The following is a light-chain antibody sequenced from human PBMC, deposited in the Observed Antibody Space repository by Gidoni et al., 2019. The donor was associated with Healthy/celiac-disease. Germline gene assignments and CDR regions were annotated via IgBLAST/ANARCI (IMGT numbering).Light chain of an antibody. Sequence: DIQMTQSPSSLSASVGDRVTITCRASQTISRYLHWYQQRPGKVPKLLIYTASSLQSGVPSRFSGSGSGTDFTLTISSLQPEDFATYYCQPSYSTPWTFGQGTKVEI. J-gene: IGKJ1*01. CDR2: TAS. V-gene: IGKV1-39*01. CDR3: QPSYSTPWT. CDR1: QTISRY.